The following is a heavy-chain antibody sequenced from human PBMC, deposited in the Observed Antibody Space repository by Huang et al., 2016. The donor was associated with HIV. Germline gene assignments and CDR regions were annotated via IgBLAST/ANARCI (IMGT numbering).Heavy chain of an antibody. CDR1: GYTFADYF. CDR2: LNPKNGAT. D-gene: IGHD5-12*01. J-gene: IGHJ4*02. CDR3: TRDGVAPDEEFDY. V-gene: IGHV1-2*02. Sequence: QVQLVQSGAEVKKPGASVKVSCKLSGYTFADYFIHWVRQAPGQGLEWMAWLNPKNGATNYAQKFLGRVTVTGDTSIKTAYMEFSGLTSDDTANYYCTRDGVAPDEEFDYWGQGTLIIVSS.